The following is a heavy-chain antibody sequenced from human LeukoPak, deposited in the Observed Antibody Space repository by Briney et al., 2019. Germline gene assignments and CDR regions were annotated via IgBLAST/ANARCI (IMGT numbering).Heavy chain of an antibody. CDR3: ARGALELLWLGELLWHDAFDI. Sequence: GGSLRLSCAASGFTFSSYGMHWVRQAPGKGLEWVAVISYDGSNKYYADSVKGRFTISRDNAKNSLYLQMNSLRAEDTAVYYCARGALELLWLGELLWHDAFDIWGQGTMVTVSS. V-gene: IGHV3-30*03. D-gene: IGHD3-10*01. J-gene: IGHJ3*02. CDR2: ISYDGSNK. CDR1: GFTFSSYG.